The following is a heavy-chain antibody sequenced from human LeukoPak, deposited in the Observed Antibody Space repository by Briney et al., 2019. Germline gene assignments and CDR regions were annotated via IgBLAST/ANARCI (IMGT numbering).Heavy chain of an antibody. V-gene: IGHV4-39*07. J-gene: IGHJ5*02. Sequence: SETLSLTCTVSGGSISSSSYYWGWIRQPPGKGLEWIGSIYYSGSTYYNPSLKSRVTISVDTSKNQFSLKLSSVTAADTAVYYCARDEDQNWFDPWGQGTLVTVSS. CDR2: IYYSGST. CDR1: GGSISSSSYY. CDR3: ARDEDQNWFDP.